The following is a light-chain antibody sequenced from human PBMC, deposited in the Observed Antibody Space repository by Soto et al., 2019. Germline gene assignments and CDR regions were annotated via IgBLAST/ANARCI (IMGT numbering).Light chain of an antibody. CDR2: AAS. CDR1: QGISSY. J-gene: IGKJ3*01. V-gene: IGKV1-9*01. Sequence: DIQLTQSPSFLSASVGDRVTITCRASQGISSYLAWYQQRPGKAPKLLIYAASTLQSGVPSRFSGSGSGTEFTLTISSLQSEDFATYYCQQLNSLPVTFGPGTKVDIK. CDR3: QQLNSLPVT.